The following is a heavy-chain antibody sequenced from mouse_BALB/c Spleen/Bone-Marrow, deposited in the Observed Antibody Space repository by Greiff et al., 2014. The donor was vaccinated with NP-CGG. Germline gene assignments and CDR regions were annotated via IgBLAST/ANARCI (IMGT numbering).Heavy chain of an antibody. CDR3: ARFPYDYGGGDY. CDR2: IDPANGNT. D-gene: IGHD2-4*01. J-gene: IGHJ2*01. V-gene: IGHV14-3*02. CDR1: CFNIKDNY. Sequence: VQLQQSGAELVKPGASVKLSCTASCFNIKDNYMHWGKQRPGQGLEWIGRIDPANGNTKYDPKFQGKATITADTSSNTAYLQLSSLTSEDTAVYYCARFPYDYGGGDYWGQGTTLTVSS.